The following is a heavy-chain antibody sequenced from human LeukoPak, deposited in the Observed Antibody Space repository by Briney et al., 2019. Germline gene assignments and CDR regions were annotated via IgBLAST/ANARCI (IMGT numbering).Heavy chain of an antibody. J-gene: IGHJ4*02. Sequence: SETLSLTCTVSGGSISSYYWSWIRQPPGKGLEWIGYIYYSGSTNYNPSLKSRVAISVDTSKNQFSLKLSSVTAADTAVYYCARHGREDVTDFDNWGQGTLVTVSS. CDR2: IYYSGST. D-gene: IGHD3-10*02. V-gene: IGHV4-59*01. CDR1: GGSISSYY. CDR3: ARHGREDVTDFDN.